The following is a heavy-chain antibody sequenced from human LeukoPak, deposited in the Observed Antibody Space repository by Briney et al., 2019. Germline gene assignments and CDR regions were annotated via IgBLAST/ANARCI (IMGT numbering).Heavy chain of an antibody. CDR1: GFTFTDYY. CDR3: ARDGRAFDI. Sequence: GGSLRLSCAASGFTFTDYYLSWVRQAPGKGLEWVANIKQDGSEKYYVDSVKGRFTISRDNAKNSLYLQMNSLRAEDTAVYYCARDGRAFDIWGQGTMVTVSS. CDR2: IKQDGSEK. V-gene: IGHV3-7*01. J-gene: IGHJ3*02.